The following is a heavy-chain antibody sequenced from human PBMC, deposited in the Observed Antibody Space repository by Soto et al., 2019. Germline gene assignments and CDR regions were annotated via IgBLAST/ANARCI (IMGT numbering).Heavy chain of an antibody. J-gene: IGHJ6*02. D-gene: IGHD6-13*01. V-gene: IGHV4-59*01. Sequence: SETLSLTCTVSGGSISSYYWTWIRQPPGKGLEWIGYTYYSGGTNYNPSLKSRVTISVDTSKNQFSLKLSSVTAADTAVYYCARASIAAAGTRNYYYYYGMDVWGQGTTVTVSS. CDR2: TYYSGGT. CDR3: ARASIAAAGTRNYYYYYGMDV. CDR1: GGSISSYY.